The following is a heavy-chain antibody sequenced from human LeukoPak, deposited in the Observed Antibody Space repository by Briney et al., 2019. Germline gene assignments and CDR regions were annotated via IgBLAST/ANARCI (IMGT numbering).Heavy chain of an antibody. Sequence: PGGSLRLSCAASGFTFGDYWMTWVRQAPGKGLEWVANIKGDGGEKNFVDSVKGRFTISRDNSKNTLYVQVNSLGTEDTAAYYCAKGSYYDSSGSFYFDYWGQGTLVTVSS. V-gene: IGHV3-7*03. CDR2: IKGDGGEK. CDR1: GFTFGDYW. D-gene: IGHD3-22*01. J-gene: IGHJ4*02. CDR3: AKGSYYDSSGSFYFDY.